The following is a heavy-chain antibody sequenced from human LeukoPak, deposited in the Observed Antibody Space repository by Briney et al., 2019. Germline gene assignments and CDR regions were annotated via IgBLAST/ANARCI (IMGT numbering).Heavy chain of an antibody. D-gene: IGHD3-10*01. CDR1: GFTFSSYS. CDR2: ISGSSSTI. V-gene: IGHV3-48*01. J-gene: IGHJ6*02. CDR3: AREFFTYYYGMDV. Sequence: GGSLRLSCAASGFTFSSYSMNWVRQAPGKGLEWVSYISGSSSTIYYADSVKGRFTISRDNAKNSLYLQMNSLRAEDTAVYYCAREFFTYYYGMDVWAKGPRSPSP.